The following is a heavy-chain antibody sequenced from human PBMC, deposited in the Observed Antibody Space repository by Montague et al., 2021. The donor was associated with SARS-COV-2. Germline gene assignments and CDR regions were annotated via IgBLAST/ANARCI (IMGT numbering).Heavy chain of an antibody. Sequence: TLSLTCTVSGGSISSGGYYWSCIRQHPGKGLEWKGYLCYSGSNYYNPSHQSRVTILVVMSKNQLYLNLSSVTAADTTLYYCARDGYSNAAFDPWGQGTPVTVSS. CDR2: LCYSGSN. CDR3: ARDGYSNAAFDP. CDR1: GGSISSGGYY. D-gene: IGHD4-11*01. J-gene: IGHJ5*02. V-gene: IGHV4-31*03.